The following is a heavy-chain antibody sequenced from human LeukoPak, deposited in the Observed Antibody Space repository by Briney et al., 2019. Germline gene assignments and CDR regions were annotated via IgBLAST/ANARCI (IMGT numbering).Heavy chain of an antibody. CDR3: ARHPPRDCSSSSCCKRWFDP. D-gene: IGHD2-15*01. Sequence: PSETLSLTCTVSGGSISSSDSYWGWIRQPPGKGLEWIGSMYYSGSTYYNPSLKSRVTISVDTSKNQFSLKLNPVTAADTAVYYCARHPPRDCSSSSCCKRWFDPWGQGTLVTVSS. CDR1: GGSISSSDSY. V-gene: IGHV4-39*01. CDR2: MYYSGST. J-gene: IGHJ5*02.